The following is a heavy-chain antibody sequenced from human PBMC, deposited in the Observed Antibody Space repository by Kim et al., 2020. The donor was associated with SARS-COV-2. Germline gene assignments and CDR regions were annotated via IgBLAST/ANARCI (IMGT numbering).Heavy chain of an antibody. CDR2: IYSGGST. Sequence: GGSLRLSCTASGFTVSSNYMSWVRQAPGKGLEWVSVIYSGGSTYYADPVKGRFNISRDNSKNTLYLQMNSLRAEDTAVYYCARDKVLLWFGEYLSRSYYYLMDVCGQGTTVTVSS. J-gene: IGHJ6*02. CDR3: ARDKVLLWFGEYLSRSYYYLMDV. CDR1: GFTVSSNY. D-gene: IGHD3-10*01. V-gene: IGHV3-66*01.